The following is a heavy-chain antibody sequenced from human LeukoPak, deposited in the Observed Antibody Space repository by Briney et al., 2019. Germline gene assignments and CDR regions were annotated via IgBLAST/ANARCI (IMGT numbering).Heavy chain of an antibody. CDR1: GFTFSSYA. J-gene: IGHJ5*02. Sequence: RGSLRLSCAASGFTFSSYAMSWVRQAPGKGLEWVSAISGSGGSTYYADSVKGRFTISRDNSKSMLFLQMNSLRADDTAVYYCGRGGGFYDILTGHIWFDPSGQGTLVTVSS. CDR3: GRGGGFYDILTGHIWFDP. D-gene: IGHD3-9*01. V-gene: IGHV3-23*01. CDR2: ISGSGGST.